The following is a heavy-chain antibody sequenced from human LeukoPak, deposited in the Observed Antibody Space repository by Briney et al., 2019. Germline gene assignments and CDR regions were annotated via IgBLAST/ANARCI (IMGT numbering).Heavy chain of an antibody. CDR2: ISGSGGST. CDR3: AKGSSTSCYTGSDY. D-gene: IGHD2-2*02. V-gene: IGHV3-23*01. CDR1: GFTFSSYA. J-gene: IGHJ4*02. Sequence: PGGSLRLSCAASGFTFSSYAMSWVCQAPGKGLEWVSAISGSGGSTYYADSAKGRFTISRDNSKNTLYLQMNSLRAEDTAVYYCAKGSSTSCYTGSDYWGQGTLVTVSS.